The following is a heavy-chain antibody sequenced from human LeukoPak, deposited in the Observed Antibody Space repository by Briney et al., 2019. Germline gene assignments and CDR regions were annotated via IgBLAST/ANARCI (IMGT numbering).Heavy chain of an antibody. Sequence: PSETLSLTCAVYGGSFSGYYWSWIRQPPGKGLEWIGEINHSGGTNYNPSLKSRVTISVDTSKNQFSLKLSSVTAADTAVYYCARDADGYSGYGGFDYWGQGTLVTVSS. CDR2: INHSGGT. V-gene: IGHV4-34*01. J-gene: IGHJ4*02. CDR3: ARDADGYSGYGGFDY. D-gene: IGHD5-12*01. CDR1: GGSFSGYY.